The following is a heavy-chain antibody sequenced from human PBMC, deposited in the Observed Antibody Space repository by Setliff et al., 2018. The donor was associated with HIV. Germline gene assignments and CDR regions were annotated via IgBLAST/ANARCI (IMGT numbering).Heavy chain of an antibody. V-gene: IGHV3-15*01. CDR1: GFTFSDAW. Sequence: PGGSLRLSCAASGFTFSDAWMSWVRQAPGKGLEWVGRIKDKTNGGTVDYAAPVKGRFTISRDDSENTLFLQINSLKTEDTAVYYCARDLDPFFAMEIWGQGTTVTVSS. J-gene: IGHJ6*02. CDR3: ARDLDPFFAMEI. CDR2: IKDKTNGGTV.